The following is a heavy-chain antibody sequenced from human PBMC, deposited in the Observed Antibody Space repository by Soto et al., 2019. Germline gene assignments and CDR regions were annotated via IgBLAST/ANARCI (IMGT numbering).Heavy chain of an antibody. CDR3: AREVSGAYDY. J-gene: IGHJ4*02. CDR1: GFTFTDYY. V-gene: IGHV3-11*06. CDR2: ISSSSDYI. D-gene: IGHD1-26*01. Sequence: QVQLVESGGGLVQPEGSLRLSCAASGFTFTDYYMSWIRQAPGKGLEWLSYISSSSDYITYADSVRGRFTISRDNAKNSLYLQMHSLRAEDTAVYYCAREVSGAYDYWGQGTVVTVSS.